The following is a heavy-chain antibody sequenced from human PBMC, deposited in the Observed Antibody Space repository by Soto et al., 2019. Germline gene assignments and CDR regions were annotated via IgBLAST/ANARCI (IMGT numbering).Heavy chain of an antibody. CDR3: AKDVIVVVPAAIRFDY. Sequence: EVQLLESGGGLVQPGGSLRLSCAASGFTFSSYAMSWVRQAPGKGLGWVSAIRGSGGSTYYADSVKGRFTISRDNSKNTLYLQMNSLRAEDTAVYYCAKDVIVVVPAAIRFDYWGQGTLVTVSS. V-gene: IGHV3-23*01. J-gene: IGHJ4*02. CDR1: GFTFSSYA. CDR2: IRGSGGST. D-gene: IGHD2-2*02.